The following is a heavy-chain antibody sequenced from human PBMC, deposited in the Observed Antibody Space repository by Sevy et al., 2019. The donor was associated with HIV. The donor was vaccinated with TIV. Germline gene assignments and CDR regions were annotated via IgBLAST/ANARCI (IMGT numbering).Heavy chain of an antibody. V-gene: IGHV3-74*01. Sequence: GGCLRLSCAASGFTFSSYWMHWVRQAPGKGLVWVSRINSEGSSTSYADSVKGRFTISRDNAKNTLYLQMNSLRADDKALYYCARDRSVCDDLLTGYYDYWGQGTPVTVSS. J-gene: IGHJ4*02. D-gene: IGHD3-9*01. CDR2: INSEGSST. CDR3: ARDRSVCDDLLTGYYDY. CDR1: GFTFSSYW.